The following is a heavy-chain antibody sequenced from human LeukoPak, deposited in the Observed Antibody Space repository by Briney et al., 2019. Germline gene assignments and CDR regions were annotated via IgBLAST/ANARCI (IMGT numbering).Heavy chain of an antibody. CDR3: AKGSTVFGVVIRTYLDY. J-gene: IGHJ4*02. V-gene: IGHV3-66*01. CDR2: TYGGGKT. CDR1: GIIVSSDY. D-gene: IGHD3-3*01. Sequence: GGSLRLSCAASGIIVSSDYMSWVRQAPGKGLEWVSVTYGGGKTYFTDSVKGRFTISRDNSKNTLYLQMDTLRAEDTAVYYCAKGSTVFGVVIRTYLDYWGQGTLVTVSS.